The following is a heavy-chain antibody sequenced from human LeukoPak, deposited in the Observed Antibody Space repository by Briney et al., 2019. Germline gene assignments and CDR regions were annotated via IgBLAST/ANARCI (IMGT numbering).Heavy chain of an antibody. CDR1: GFTFSSYA. V-gene: IGHV3-23*01. Sequence: GGSLRLSCAASGFTFSSYAMSWVRQAPGKGLEWVSAISGSGGSTYYADSVKGRFTISRDNSKNTLYLQMNSVRAEDTAVYYCAKDPDSGYELNWFDPWGQGTLVTVSS. D-gene: IGHD5-12*01. CDR3: AKDPDSGYELNWFDP. CDR2: ISGSGGST. J-gene: IGHJ5*02.